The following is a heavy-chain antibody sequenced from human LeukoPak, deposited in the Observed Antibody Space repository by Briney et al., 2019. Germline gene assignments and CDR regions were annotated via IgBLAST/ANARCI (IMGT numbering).Heavy chain of an antibody. CDR2: IYYSGST. Sequence: SETLSLTCTVSGGSISSSSYYWGWIRQPPGKGLEWIGSIYYSGSTYYNPSLKSRVTISVDTSKNQFSLKLSSVTAADTAVYYCATYGWGYSSSWSNFDYWGQGTLVTVSS. D-gene: IGHD6-13*01. CDR3: ATYGWGYSSSWSNFDY. J-gene: IGHJ4*02. CDR1: GGSISSSSYY. V-gene: IGHV4-39*07.